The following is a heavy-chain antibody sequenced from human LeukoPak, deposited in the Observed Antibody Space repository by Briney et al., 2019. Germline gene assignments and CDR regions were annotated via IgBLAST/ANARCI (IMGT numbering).Heavy chain of an antibody. V-gene: IGHV4-31*03. CDR3: ARGRETTPDFDYLAYFDP. D-gene: IGHD3-9*01. CDR1: GGSISSGVYY. Sequence: SQTLSLTCTVSGGSISSGVYYWSWIRQHPGKGLEWIGYIFYSGSTYYNPSLKNRITISVDTSKNLFSLKLSSVTAADTAVYYCARGRETTPDFDYLAYFDPWGQGTLVTVSS. CDR2: IFYSGST. J-gene: IGHJ5*02.